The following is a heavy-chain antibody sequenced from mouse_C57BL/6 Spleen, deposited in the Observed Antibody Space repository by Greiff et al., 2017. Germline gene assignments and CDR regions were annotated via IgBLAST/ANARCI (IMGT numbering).Heavy chain of an antibody. CDR2: INPNNGGT. J-gene: IGHJ4*01. CDR1: GYTFTDYY. Sequence: EVQLQQSGPELVKPGASVKISCKASGYTFTDYYMNWVKQSHGKSLEWIGDINPNNGGTSYNQKFKGKATLTVDKSSSTAYMELRSLTSEDSAVYYCARLRDYDDYAMDYWGQGTSVTVSS. D-gene: IGHD2-4*01. V-gene: IGHV1-26*01. CDR3: ARLRDYDDYAMDY.